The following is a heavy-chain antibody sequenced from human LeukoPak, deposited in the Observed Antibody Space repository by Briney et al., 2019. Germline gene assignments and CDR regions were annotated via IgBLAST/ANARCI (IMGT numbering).Heavy chain of an antibody. Sequence: TSETLSLTCAVYGGSFSGYYWSWIRQPPGKGLEWIGEINHSGSTNYNPSLKSRVTISVDTSKNQFSLKLSSVTAADTAVYYCARAGGYIYAFDIWGQGTMVTVSS. CDR3: ARAGGYIYAFDI. V-gene: IGHV4-34*01. J-gene: IGHJ3*02. CDR2: INHSGST. D-gene: IGHD5-18*01. CDR1: GGSFSGYY.